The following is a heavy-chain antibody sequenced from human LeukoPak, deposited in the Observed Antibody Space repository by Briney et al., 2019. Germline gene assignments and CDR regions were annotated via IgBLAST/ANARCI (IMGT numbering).Heavy chain of an antibody. CDR1: GGSTSNYY. Sequence: SETLSLTCTVSGGSTSNYYWSWIRQPAGKGLEWIGRIYTSGSTNYNPSLKSRVTMSVDTSKNHFSLKLSSVTAADTAVYYCARHGAPSGGAFDNWFDPWGQGTLVTVSS. J-gene: IGHJ5*02. CDR3: ARHGAPSGGAFDNWFDP. V-gene: IGHV4-4*07. D-gene: IGHD3-9*01. CDR2: IYTSGST.